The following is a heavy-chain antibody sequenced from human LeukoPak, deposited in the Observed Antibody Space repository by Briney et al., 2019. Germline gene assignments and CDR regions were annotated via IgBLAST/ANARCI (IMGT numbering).Heavy chain of an antibody. V-gene: IGHV1-69*05. CDR2: IIPIFGTA. Sequence: SVKVSCKASGGTFSSYAISWVRQAPGQGLEWMGGIIPIFGTANYAQKFQGRVTITTDESTSTAYMELSSLRSEDTAVYYCARELGSIRWFDPWGQGTLVNVSS. CDR1: GGTFSSYA. J-gene: IGHJ5*02. CDR3: ARELGSIRWFDP. D-gene: IGHD3-10*02.